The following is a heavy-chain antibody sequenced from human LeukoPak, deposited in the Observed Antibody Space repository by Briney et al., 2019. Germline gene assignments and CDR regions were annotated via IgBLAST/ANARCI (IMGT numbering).Heavy chain of an antibody. J-gene: IGHJ4*02. V-gene: IGHV1-18*01. CDR3: ARDWYPNYDILTVLGY. CDR1: GYTFTSYG. CDR2: ISAYNGNT. D-gene: IGHD3-9*01. Sequence: GASVKVSCKASGYTFTSYGISWVRQAPGQGLEWMGWISAYNGNTNYAQKLQGRVTMTTDTSTSTAYMELRSLRSDDTAVYYCARDWYPNYDILTVLGYWGQGTLVTVSS.